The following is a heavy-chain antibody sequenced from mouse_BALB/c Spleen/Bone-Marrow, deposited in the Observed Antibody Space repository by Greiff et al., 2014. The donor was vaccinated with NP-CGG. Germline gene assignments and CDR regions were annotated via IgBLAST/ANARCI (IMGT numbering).Heavy chain of an antibody. Sequence: VKLQESGPGLVAPSRSLSITCTVSGFSLNDYGVSWIRQPPGKGLEWLGVIWGGGSTYYNSALKSRLSISKDNSKSQVFLKMNSLQTDDTAMYYCAKQYGNYDWYFDVWGAGTTVTVFS. D-gene: IGHD2-1*01. CDR1: GFSLNDYG. V-gene: IGHV2-6-5*01. J-gene: IGHJ1*01. CDR2: IWGGGST. CDR3: AKQYGNYDWYFDV.